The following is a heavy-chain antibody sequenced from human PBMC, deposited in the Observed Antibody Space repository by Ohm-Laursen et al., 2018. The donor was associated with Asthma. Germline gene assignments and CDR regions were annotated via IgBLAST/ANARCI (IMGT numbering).Heavy chain of an antibody. CDR1: GGSISSSNW. Sequence: SDTLSLTCSVSGGSISSSNWWSWVRQPPGKGLEWIGEIYHSGSTNYNPSLKSRVTISVDRSKNQFSLKLSSVSAADTAVYYCARGTFYYESTGYYFFDHWGQGALVTVSS. D-gene: IGHD3-22*01. J-gene: IGHJ4*02. CDR3: ARGTFYYESTGYYFFDH. V-gene: IGHV4-4*02. CDR2: IYHSGST.